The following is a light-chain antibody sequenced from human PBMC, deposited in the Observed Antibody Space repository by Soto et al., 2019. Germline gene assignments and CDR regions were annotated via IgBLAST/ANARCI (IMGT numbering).Light chain of an antibody. Sequence: IVLTQSPGTLSLSPGERATLSCRASQGVSSNSLAWYQQKPGQAPRLLIYGASSRATGIPDRFSASGSGTDVSLTINRLEPEDFAVYYCQQYGNSPRFTFGPGTKVEI. J-gene: IGKJ3*01. CDR3: QQYGNSPRFT. CDR2: GAS. V-gene: IGKV3-20*01. CDR1: QGVSSNS.